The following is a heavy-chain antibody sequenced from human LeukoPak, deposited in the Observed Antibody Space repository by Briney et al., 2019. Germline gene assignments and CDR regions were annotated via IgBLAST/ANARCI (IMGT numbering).Heavy chain of an antibody. J-gene: IGHJ4*02. CDR1: GGSISSSSYY. V-gene: IGHV4-39*07. Sequence: SSETLSLTCTVSGGSISSSSYYWGWIRQPPGKGLEWIGSIYYSGSTYYNPSLKSRVTISVDTSKNQFSLKLSSVTAADTAVYYCARGEGIAVADNTDYWGQGTLVTVSS. CDR2: IYYSGST. D-gene: IGHD6-19*01. CDR3: ARGEGIAVADNTDY.